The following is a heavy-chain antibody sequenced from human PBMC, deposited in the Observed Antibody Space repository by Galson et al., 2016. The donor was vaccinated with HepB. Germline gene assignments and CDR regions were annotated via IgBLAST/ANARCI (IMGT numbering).Heavy chain of an antibody. Sequence: SLRLSCAASGFTFSSNAMSWVRQAPGKGLEWVSTISSSGDNTYYADSVKGRFTISRDNSKNTLYVQMNSLRAEDTAVYYCASWGSGYDQRLYWGQGTLVTVSS. V-gene: IGHV3-23*01. CDR3: ASWGSGYDQRLY. CDR2: ISSSGDNT. J-gene: IGHJ4*02. D-gene: IGHD3-22*01. CDR1: GFTFSSNA.